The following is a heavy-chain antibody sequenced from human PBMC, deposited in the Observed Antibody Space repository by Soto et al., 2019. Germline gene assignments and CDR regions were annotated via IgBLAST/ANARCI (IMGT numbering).Heavy chain of an antibody. D-gene: IGHD6-19*01. CDR3: ARGGYSSAWWGFDY. CDR2: INHSGST. V-gene: IGHV4-34*01. J-gene: IGHJ4*02. Sequence: SETLSHTCAVYGGSFIDYYGSWIRQHPGKGLEWIGEINHSGSTNYNPSLKSRVTISVATSKKQISLKLSSVTAADTAVYSCARGGYSSAWWGFDYWSQGTLGTVSS. CDR1: GGSFIDYY.